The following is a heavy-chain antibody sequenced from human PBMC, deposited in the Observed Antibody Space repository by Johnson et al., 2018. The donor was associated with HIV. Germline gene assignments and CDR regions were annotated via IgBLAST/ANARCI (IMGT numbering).Heavy chain of an antibody. CDR2: IYSGGST. D-gene: IGHD2-15*01. Sequence: VQLVESGGGLVQPGGSLRLSCAASGFTVSNYYMTWVRQSPGKGLEWVSVIYSGGSTYYADSVKGRFTISRDTSKNTLYLQMNSLRAEDTAVYYCARSKDCSGGSCPDGFDIWGQGTMVTVSS. J-gene: IGHJ3*02. CDR3: ARSKDCSGGSCPDGFDI. V-gene: IGHV3-66*01. CDR1: GFTVSNYY.